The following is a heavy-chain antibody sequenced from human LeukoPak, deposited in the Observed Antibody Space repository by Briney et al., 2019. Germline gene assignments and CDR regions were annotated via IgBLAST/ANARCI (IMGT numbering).Heavy chain of an antibody. CDR2: IYYSGTT. CDR3: ARVIRYFDWQPGAFDI. Sequence: SGTLSLTCAVSGGSISSSNWWSWVRQPPGKGLEWIGYIYYSGTTNYSPALRSRVTISLDKSKNQFSLKLTSVTAADTAMYYCARVIRYFDWQPGAFDIWGRGTMVTVSS. V-gene: IGHV4-4*02. J-gene: IGHJ3*02. CDR1: GGSISSSNW. D-gene: IGHD3-9*01.